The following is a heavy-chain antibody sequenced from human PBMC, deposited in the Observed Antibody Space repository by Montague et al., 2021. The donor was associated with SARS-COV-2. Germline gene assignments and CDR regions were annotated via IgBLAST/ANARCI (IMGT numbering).Heavy chain of an antibody. J-gene: IGHJ4*02. Sequence: SLRLSCAASGFTFSSHAMHWVRQAPGKGLEWVAVISYDGREIFYADSVRGRFNVSRDNSKSTLYLQLGSLRPEDTAYYFCARFSVYCGSPKCYAPLDYWGQGTLVSVSS. D-gene: IGHD2-2*01. CDR1: GFTFSSHA. V-gene: IGHV3-30*04. CDR3: ARFSVYCGSPKCYAPLDY. CDR2: ISYDGREI.